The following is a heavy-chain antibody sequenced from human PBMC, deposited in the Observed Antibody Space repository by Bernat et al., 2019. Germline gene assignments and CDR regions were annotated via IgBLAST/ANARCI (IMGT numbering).Heavy chain of an antibody. V-gene: IGHV3-11*05. CDR1: GFTFSDYY. D-gene: IGHD3-3*01. CDR2: ISSSSSYT. CDR3: ARVDRYYDFWSGYYSHNFDY. Sequence: QVQLVESGGGLVKPGGSLRLSCAASGFTFSDYYMSWIRQAPGKGLEWVSYISSSSSYTNYADSVKGRFTISRDNAKNSLYLQMNSLRAEDTAVYYCARVDRYYDFWSGYYSHNFDYWGQGTLVTVSS. J-gene: IGHJ4*02.